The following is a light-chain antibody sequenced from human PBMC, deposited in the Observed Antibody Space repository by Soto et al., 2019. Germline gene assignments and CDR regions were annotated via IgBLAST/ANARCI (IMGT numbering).Light chain of an antibody. Sequence: QSVLTQPPSVSGAPGLRVTISCTGSSSNIGAGYGVHWYQQLPGTAPKLLIYGNSDRPSGVPDRFSGSKSGTSASLAISGLLAEDEADYYCQSYDSSLSAVVFGGGTKLTVL. CDR1: SSNIGAGYG. J-gene: IGLJ2*01. CDR3: QSYDSSLSAVV. V-gene: IGLV1-40*01. CDR2: GNS.